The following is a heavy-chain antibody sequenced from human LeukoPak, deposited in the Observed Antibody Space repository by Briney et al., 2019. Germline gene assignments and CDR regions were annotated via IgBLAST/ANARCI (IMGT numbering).Heavy chain of an antibody. V-gene: IGHV3-7*02. CDR2: IKQDGSEK. J-gene: IGHJ4*02. D-gene: IGHD2-8*01. CDR1: GFTFTTYW. CDR3: ARGVPGGLDY. Sequence: GGSLRLSCAASGFTFTTYWMAWVRQAPGKGLEWVANIKQDGSEKYYVDSVKGRFTISRDNAENSLYLQMNSLRAEDTAVYYCARGVPGGLDYWGQGTLVTVSS.